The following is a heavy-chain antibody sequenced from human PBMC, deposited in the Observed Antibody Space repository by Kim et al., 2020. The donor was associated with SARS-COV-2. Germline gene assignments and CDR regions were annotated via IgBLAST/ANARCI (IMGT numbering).Heavy chain of an antibody. CDR3: AKGVLRFEDSREALSL. Sequence: GGSLRLSCAASGFTFSNYGMHWVRQAPGKGPEWITFLSYDGSDTFYADSVKGRFTISRDDSKSMVFLQMNTLRPEDTATYYCAKGVLRFEDSREALSLWGQGKMVTVSS. CDR1: GFTFSNYG. CDR2: LSYDGSDT. V-gene: IGHV3-30*18. J-gene: IGHJ3*01. D-gene: IGHD2-15*01.